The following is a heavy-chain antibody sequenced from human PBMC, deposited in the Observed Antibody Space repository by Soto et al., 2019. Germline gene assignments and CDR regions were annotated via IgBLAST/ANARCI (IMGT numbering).Heavy chain of an antibody. J-gene: IGHJ6*03. D-gene: IGHD6-6*01. CDR2: IKSKTDGGTT. CDR3: TTLYMGSSSSWGDFLDYYYYMDV. CDR1: GFTFSNAW. V-gene: IGHV3-15*01. Sequence: GGSLRLSCAASGFTFSNAWMSWVRQAPGKGLEWVGRIKSKTDGGTTDYAAPVKGRFTISRDDSKNTLYLQMNSLKTEDTAVYYCTTLYMGSSSSWGDFLDYYYYMDVWGKGTTVTVSS.